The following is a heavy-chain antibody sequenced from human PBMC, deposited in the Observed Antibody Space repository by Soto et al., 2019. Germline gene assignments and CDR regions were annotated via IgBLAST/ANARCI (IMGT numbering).Heavy chain of an antibody. CDR2: ISYDGSNK. J-gene: IGHJ6*02. CDR3: ARNHGMDV. Sequence: SLRLSCAASGFTFSSYAMHWVRQAPGKGLEWVAVISYDGSNKYYADSVKGRFTISRDNSKSTLYLQMNSLRAEDTAVYYCARNHGMDVWGQGTTVTVSS. V-gene: IGHV3-30-3*01. CDR1: GFTFSSYA.